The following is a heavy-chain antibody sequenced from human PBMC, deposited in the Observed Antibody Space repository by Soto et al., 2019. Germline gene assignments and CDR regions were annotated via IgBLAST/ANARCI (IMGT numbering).Heavy chain of an antibody. CDR2: ISAYNGNT. D-gene: IGHD6-19*01. J-gene: IGHJ3*02. Sequence: GASVKVSCKASGYTFTSYGISWVRQAPGQGLEWMGWISAYNGNTNYAQKLQGRVTMTTDTSTSTAYMELRSLRSDDTAVYYCARDTYRRQWLNAFDIWGQGTMVTVSS. V-gene: IGHV1-18*01. CDR3: ARDTYRRQWLNAFDI. CDR1: GYTFTSYG.